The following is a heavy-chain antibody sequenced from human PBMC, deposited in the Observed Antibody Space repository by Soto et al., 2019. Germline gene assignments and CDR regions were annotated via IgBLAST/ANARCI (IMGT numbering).Heavy chain of an antibody. CDR3: ARANEQLVLGVIGYYFDY. J-gene: IGHJ4*02. V-gene: IGHV1-18*01. CDR1: GYTFTSYG. CDR2: ISAYNGNT. D-gene: IGHD6-13*01. Sequence: ASVKVSCKASGYTFTSYGISWVRQAPGQGLEWMGWISAYNGNTNYAQKLQGRVTMTTDTSTSTAYMELRSLRSDDTAVYYCARANEQLVLGVIGYYFDYWGQGTLVTVSS.